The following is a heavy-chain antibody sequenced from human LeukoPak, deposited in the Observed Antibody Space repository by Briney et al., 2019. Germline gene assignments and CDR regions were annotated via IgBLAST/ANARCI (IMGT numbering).Heavy chain of an antibody. CDR3: ARGQRASYQTRGAFDI. CDR2: IYHSGST. V-gene: IGHV4-30-2*01. CDR1: GGSISSGGYS. Sequence: SQTLSLTCAVSGGSISSGGYSWSWMRQPPGKGLEWIGYIYHSGSTYSNPSLNSRVTISVDRTKNQFSLKLSSVTAADTAVYYCARGQRASYQTRGAFDIWCQGTMVTVSS. D-gene: IGHD3-16*02. J-gene: IGHJ3*02.